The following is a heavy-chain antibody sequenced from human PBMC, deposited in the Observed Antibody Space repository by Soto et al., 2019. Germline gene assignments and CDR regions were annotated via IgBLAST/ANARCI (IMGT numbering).Heavy chain of an antibody. CDR2: IYYSGST. V-gene: IGHV4-39*01. Sequence: SETLSLAWTVSGGAIRSSSYYWYWSRHPPGKGLEWIGSIYYSGSTYYNPSLKSRVTISVDTSKNQFSLKLSSVTAADTAVYYCARRRLRLGELSTDYYYYGMDVWGQGTTVT. D-gene: IGHD3-16*02. CDR3: ARRRLRLGELSTDYYYYGMDV. J-gene: IGHJ6*02. CDR1: GGAIRSSSYY.